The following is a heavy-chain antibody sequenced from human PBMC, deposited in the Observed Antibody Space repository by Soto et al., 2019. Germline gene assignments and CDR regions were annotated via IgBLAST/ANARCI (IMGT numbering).Heavy chain of an antibody. D-gene: IGHD4-17*01. CDR3: AKDRGLRRFDY. Sequence: EVQLLESGGGLVQPGGSLRLSCAASGFTFSSYAMAWVRQAPGEGLEWVSGISGSAGNTYYADSVKGRFIISRDNSKNTLYLQMSSLRAEDTAVYYCAKDRGLRRFDYWGQGTLVTVSS. CDR2: ISGSAGNT. CDR1: GFTFSSYA. V-gene: IGHV3-23*01. J-gene: IGHJ4*02.